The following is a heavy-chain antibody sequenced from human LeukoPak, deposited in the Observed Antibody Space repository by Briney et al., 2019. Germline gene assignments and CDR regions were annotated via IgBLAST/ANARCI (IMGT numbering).Heavy chain of an antibody. J-gene: IGHJ4*02. CDR2: IKQDGSEK. D-gene: IGHD3-10*01. Sequence: GGSLRLSCEASEFTFTTYWMSWVRQAPGKGLEWVANIKQDGSEKYYVDSVKGRYTISRDNAKNSVYLQMNSLRAEDTAVYYCARLSEMLRGPEVIYYFEHWGQGTLVTVSS. CDR3: ARLSEMLRGPEVIYYFEH. V-gene: IGHV3-7*01. CDR1: EFTFTTYW.